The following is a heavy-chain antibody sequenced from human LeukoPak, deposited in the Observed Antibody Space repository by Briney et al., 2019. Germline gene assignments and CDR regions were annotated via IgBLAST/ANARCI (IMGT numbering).Heavy chain of an antibody. CDR1: GYTFTSYG. CDR2: ISAYNGNT. CDR3: ALRYYYDSSCSNEIDY. Sequence: GASXKVSCKASGYTFTSYGISWVRQAPGQGVEGMGWISAYNGNTNYAQKLQGRVTITTDTYTSKAYIEMRRLRYEDTAVDYCALRYYYDSSCSNEIDYWGQGTLVTVSS. V-gene: IGHV1-18*01. D-gene: IGHD3-22*01. J-gene: IGHJ4*02.